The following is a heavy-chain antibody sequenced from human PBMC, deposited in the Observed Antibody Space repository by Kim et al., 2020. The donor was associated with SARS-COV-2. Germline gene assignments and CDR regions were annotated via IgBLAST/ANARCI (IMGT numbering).Heavy chain of an antibody. D-gene: IGHD6-19*01. V-gene: IGHV3-21*01. CDR3: ASTSARETGYSSGWYWGSISHLDDY. J-gene: IGHJ4*02. Sequence: GGSLRLSCAASGFTFSSYSMNWVRQAPGKGLEWVSSISSSSSYIYYADSVKGRFTISRDNAKNSLYLQMNSLRGEDTAVYYCASTSARETGYSSGWYWGSISHLDDYWGQGTLVTVSS. CDR1: GFTFSSYS. CDR2: ISSSSSYI.